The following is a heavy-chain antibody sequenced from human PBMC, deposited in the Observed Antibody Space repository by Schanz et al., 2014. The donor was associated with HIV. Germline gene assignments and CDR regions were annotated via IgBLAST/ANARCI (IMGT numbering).Heavy chain of an antibody. D-gene: IGHD6-6*01. V-gene: IGHV3-74*03. J-gene: IGHJ4*02. CDR3: AKDLYSSSSVDY. Sequence: EVHLVESGGDLVQPGGSLRLSCAASGFTFSSYWMHWVRQVPGKGLVWVSRINSEGSSTTYEYADSVKGRFTISRDNVRNTLYLQMNSLGAEDTAVYYCAKDLYSSSSVDYWGQGTLVTVSS. CDR1: GFTFSSYW. CDR2: INSEGSST.